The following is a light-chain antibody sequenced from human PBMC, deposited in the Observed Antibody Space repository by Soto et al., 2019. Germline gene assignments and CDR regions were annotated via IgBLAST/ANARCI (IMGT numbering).Light chain of an antibody. Sequence: EIVLTQSPGTLSLSPGERATLSCRASQSVSSSYLAWYQQKPGQAPRLLIYGASSRATGIPDRFSGSGSGAEFTLTISRLEPEDFGVYHCQQYDGSPQTFGQGTKVDIK. CDR1: QSVSSSY. V-gene: IGKV3-20*01. CDR2: GAS. J-gene: IGKJ1*01. CDR3: QQYDGSPQT.